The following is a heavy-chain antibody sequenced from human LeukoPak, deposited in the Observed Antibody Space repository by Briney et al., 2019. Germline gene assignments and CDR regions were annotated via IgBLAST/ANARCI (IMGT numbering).Heavy chain of an antibody. CDR3: ARVMGASWFFYLDV. D-gene: IGHD3-16*02. CDR2: IFHRGIP. V-gene: IGHV4-4*02. CDR1: DYSITNSW. J-gene: IGHJ6*03. Sequence: SETLSLTCAVSDYSITNSWWSWVRQSPGMRLEWIGQIFHRGIPNYNPSLKSRVTMSIDKANNQVSLKMNSVTAADTAVYYCARVMGASWFFYLDVWGKGTTVTVSS.